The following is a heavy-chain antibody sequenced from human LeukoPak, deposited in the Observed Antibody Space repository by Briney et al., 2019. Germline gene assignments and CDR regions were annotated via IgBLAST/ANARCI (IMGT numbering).Heavy chain of an antibody. V-gene: IGHV3-33*06. CDR2: IWYDGSNK. CDR3: AKGIVYDSSGTFDY. J-gene: IGHJ4*02. Sequence: PGGSLRLSCAASGFTFSSYGMHWVRQAPGKGLAWVAVIWYDGSNKYYADSVKGRFTISRDNSKNTLYLQMNSLRAEDTAVYYCAKGIVYDSSGTFDYWGQGTLVTVSS. CDR1: GFTFSSYG. D-gene: IGHD3-22*01.